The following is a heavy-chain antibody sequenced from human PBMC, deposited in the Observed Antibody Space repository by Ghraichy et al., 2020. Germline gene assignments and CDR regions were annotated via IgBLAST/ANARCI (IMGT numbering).Heavy chain of an antibody. CDR3: ARDVLGSGSYAFDL. CDR2: ISYEGSSK. J-gene: IGHJ3*01. Sequence: GGSLRLSCAASGFTFKSYALHWVRQAPGKGLEWVALISYEGSSKYYADSVEGRFTISRDNSENTIYLDISGLRSEDTAVYHCARDVLGSGSYAFDLWGHGTMVAVSS. CDR1: GFTFKSYA. V-gene: IGHV3-30*04. D-gene: IGHD2-15*01.